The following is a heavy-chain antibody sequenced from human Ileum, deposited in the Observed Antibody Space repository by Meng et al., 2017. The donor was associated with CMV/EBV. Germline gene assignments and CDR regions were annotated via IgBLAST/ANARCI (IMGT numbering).Heavy chain of an antibody. Sequence: GSLRLSCTVSGGSVSSGSYYWSWIRQPPGKGLEWIGYIYYSGSTNYNPSLKSRVTISVDTSKNQFSLKLSSVTAADTAVYYCARYSSSSGSGYWGQGTLVTVSS. D-gene: IGHD6-6*01. V-gene: IGHV4-61*01. CDR3: ARYSSSSGSGY. J-gene: IGHJ4*02. CDR2: IYYSGST. CDR1: GGSVSSGSYY.